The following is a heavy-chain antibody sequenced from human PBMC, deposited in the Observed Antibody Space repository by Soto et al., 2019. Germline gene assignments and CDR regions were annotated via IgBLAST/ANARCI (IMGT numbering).Heavy chain of an antibody. CDR1: GFTFSAYG. J-gene: IGHJ6*02. D-gene: IGHD5-12*01. CDR2: IWYDGSNK. V-gene: IGHV3-33*01. Sequence: QVQLVESGGGVVQPGRSPRLSCAASGFTFSAYGMHWVRQAPGKGLEWVEVIWYDGSNKYYADSVKGLFTISRDNSKNTLYLQMNSLRAEDTSAYYCARDMIRGYRGYDLPYYYYGMDVWGQGTTVTVSS. CDR3: ARDMIRGYRGYDLPYYYYGMDV.